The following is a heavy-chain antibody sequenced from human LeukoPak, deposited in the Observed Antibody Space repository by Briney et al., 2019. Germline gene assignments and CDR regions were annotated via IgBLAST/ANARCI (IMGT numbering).Heavy chain of an antibody. CDR1: GFTFNDYY. V-gene: IGHV3-11*01. Sequence: GGSLRLSCAASGFTFNDYYMSWIRQAPGKGLEWLSYINIGGTNTHYADSVKGRFTISRDNAKKSLCLEMNKLRAEDTAVYYCATDGAGSDTWGEGVLVTVSS. J-gene: IGHJ5*02. CDR2: INIGGTNT. CDR3: ATDGAGSDT.